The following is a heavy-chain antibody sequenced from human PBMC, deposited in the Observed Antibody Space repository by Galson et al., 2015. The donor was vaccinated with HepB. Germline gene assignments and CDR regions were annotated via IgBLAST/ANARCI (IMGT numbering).Heavy chain of an antibody. CDR2: ISYDGSNK. Sequence: SLRLSCAASGFTFSSYGMHWVRQAPGKGLEWVAVISYDGSNKYYADSVKGRFTISRDNSKNTLYLQMNSLRAEDTAVYYCAKGAVWVFDPWGQGTLVTVSS. D-gene: IGHD1-26*01. CDR1: GFTFSSYG. CDR3: AKGAVWVFDP. V-gene: IGHV3-30*18. J-gene: IGHJ5*02.